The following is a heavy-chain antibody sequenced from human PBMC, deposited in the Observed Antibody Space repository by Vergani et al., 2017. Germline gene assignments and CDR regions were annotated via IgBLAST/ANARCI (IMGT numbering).Heavy chain of an antibody. J-gene: IGHJ4*02. Sequence: QVLLVQSGAEVKKPGASVRVSCKASGGTFSSYAISWVRQAPGQGLEWMGRINPSGGSTSYAQKFQGRVTMTRDTSTSTVYMELSSLRSEDTAVYYCTRGWYYDSIAYWAYWGQGTLVTVSS. CDR1: GGTFSSYA. CDR2: INPSGGST. CDR3: TRGWYYDSIAYWAY. D-gene: IGHD3-22*01. V-gene: IGHV1-46*03.